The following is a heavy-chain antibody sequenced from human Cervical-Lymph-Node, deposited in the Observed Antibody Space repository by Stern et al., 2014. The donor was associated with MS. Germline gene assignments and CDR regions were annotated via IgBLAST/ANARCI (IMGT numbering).Heavy chain of an antibody. CDR1: GFALSTSGMC. V-gene: IGHV2-70*11. Sequence: SGPALVKPTQTLTLTCTFSGFALSTSGMCVSWIRQPPGKALEWLARIAWGDDRYSSPSFKNMLTISHSPSQNQDVLKMTDMDPVDTATYYSARIKFGDYDYGMDVWGQGTPVTVSS. D-gene: IGHD3-16*01. J-gene: IGHJ6*02. CDR3: ARIKFGDYDYGMDV. CDR2: IAWGDDR.